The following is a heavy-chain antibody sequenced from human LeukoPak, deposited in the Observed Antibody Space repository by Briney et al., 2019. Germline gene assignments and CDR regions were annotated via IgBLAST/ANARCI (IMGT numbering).Heavy chain of an antibody. CDR2: VSHSGST. CDR1: DFSIITTYY. V-gene: IGHV4-38-2*01. D-gene: IGHD3-22*01. J-gene: IGHJ3*01. CDR3: ARQLYSDSSA. Sequence: SETLSLTCDVSDFSIITTYYWGWIRQPPGKGLEWIGNVSHSGSTYYNPSLKSRVTISVDKSKNQFSLKLRSVTAADTAVYYCARQLYSDSSAWGQGTMVTVSS.